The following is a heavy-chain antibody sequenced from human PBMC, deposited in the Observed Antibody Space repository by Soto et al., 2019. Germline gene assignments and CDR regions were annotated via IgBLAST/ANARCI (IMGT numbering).Heavy chain of an antibody. J-gene: IGHJ6*02. D-gene: IGHD3-16*01. V-gene: IGHV1-69*02. CDR3: ARAISSGGRFSGMDV. Sequence: VSCRASGSTFGSNTLISVRQAPGQGLERMGRITPVLDMADYEQKFQGRLTITADKSTTTVYMELGSLRSEDTAIYYCARAISSGGRFSGMDVWGQGTTVTVSS. CDR1: GSTFGSNT. CDR2: ITPVLDMA.